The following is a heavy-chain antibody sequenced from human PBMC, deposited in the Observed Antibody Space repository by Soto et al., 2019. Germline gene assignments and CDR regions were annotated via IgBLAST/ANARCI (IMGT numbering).Heavy chain of an antibody. V-gene: IGHV1-2*02. CDR3: ATRDYDILTGYLHI. J-gene: IGHJ1*01. Sequence: QAHLVQSGAEVSKPGASVKVSCQALEHTSTIYYIHWVRQARGQGLEWMGWINADSGDTTYAEDFRGRVTFTRDTSTSTFHMELSRLRLDDTAMYFCATRDYDILTGYLHIWGQGTLITVSS. CDR2: INADSGDT. CDR1: EHTSTIYY. D-gene: IGHD3-9*01.